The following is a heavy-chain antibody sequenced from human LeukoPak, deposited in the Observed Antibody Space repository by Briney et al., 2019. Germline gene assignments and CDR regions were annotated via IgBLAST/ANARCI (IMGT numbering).Heavy chain of an antibody. V-gene: IGHV1-18*01. CDR3: ARSSFNIAVAAPYWYSDL. CDR1: GYTFTSYG. D-gene: IGHD6-19*01. Sequence: ASVKVSCKASGYTFTSYGISWVRQAPGQGLEWMGWISAYNGNTNYAQKLQGRVTMTTDTSTSTAYMELSSLRSEDTAVYYCARSSFNIAVAAPYWYSDLWGRGTLVTVPS. CDR2: ISAYNGNT. J-gene: IGHJ2*01.